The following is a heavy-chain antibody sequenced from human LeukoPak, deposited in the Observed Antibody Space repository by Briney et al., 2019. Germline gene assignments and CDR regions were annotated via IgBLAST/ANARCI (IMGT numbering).Heavy chain of an antibody. CDR3: ARGPDIVVFKYYFDF. CDR1: GFTFSSYS. V-gene: IGHV3-21*01. Sequence: NPGGSLRLSCAASGFTFSSYSMSWVRQAPGKGLEWVSAISSISTYIYYADSVRGRFTISRDNAKNTLYLQMNSLRAEDTAVYYCARGPDIVVFKYYFDFWGQGNLVTVSS. CDR2: ISSISTYI. D-gene: IGHD2-15*01. J-gene: IGHJ4*02.